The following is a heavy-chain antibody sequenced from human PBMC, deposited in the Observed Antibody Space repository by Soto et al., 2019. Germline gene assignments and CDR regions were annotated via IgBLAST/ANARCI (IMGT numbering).Heavy chain of an antibody. J-gene: IGHJ6*03. CDR3: AKEEGPTKYYYYMDV. CDR1: GFTFSSYG. V-gene: IGHV3-30*18. CDR2: ISYDGSNK. Sequence: PGGSLRLSCAASGFTFSSYGMHWVRQAPGKGLEWVAVISYDGSNKYYADSVKGRFTISRDNSKNTLYLQMNSLRAEDTAVYYCAKEEGPTKYYYYMDVWGKGTTVTVSS.